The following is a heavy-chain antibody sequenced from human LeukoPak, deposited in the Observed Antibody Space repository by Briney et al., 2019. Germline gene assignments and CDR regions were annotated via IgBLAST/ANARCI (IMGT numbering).Heavy chain of an antibody. V-gene: IGHV3-23*01. CDR1: GFTFSSYA. D-gene: IGHD3-22*01. Sequence: GGSLRLSCAASGFTFSSYAMGWVRQAPGKGLEWVSAISGSGGSTYYADSVKGRFTISRDNSKNTLYLQMNSLRAEDTAVYYCAKDLSPDYDSSGYSDAFDIWGQGTMVTVSS. CDR3: AKDLSPDYDSSGYSDAFDI. CDR2: ISGSGGST. J-gene: IGHJ3*02.